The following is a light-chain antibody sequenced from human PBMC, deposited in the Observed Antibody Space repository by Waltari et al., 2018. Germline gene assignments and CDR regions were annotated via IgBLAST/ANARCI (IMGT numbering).Light chain of an antibody. J-gene: IGKJ4*01. CDR1: QDINNC. V-gene: IGKV1-33*01. Sequence: MQVTQSPSSLSASVGDRVTITCQASQDINNCLNWYQQKPGKAPKVVIYDAFNLATGVPSRFSGGGSGTDFTFTISSLQPEDIATYYCQQYNTWPVTFGGGTKVEIK. CDR2: DAF. CDR3: QQYNTWPVT.